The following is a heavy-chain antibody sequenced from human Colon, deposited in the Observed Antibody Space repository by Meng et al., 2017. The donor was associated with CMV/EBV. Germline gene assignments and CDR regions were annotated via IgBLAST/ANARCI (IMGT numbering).Heavy chain of an antibody. CDR3: ARAPWGPADY. Sequence: ESLSLSCTVSGGSISSYYWSWIRQPPGKGLEWIGYIYYSGSTNYNPSLKSRVTISVDTSKNQFSLKLSSVTAADTAVYYCARAPWGPADYWGQGTLVTVSS. CDR2: IYYSGST. V-gene: IGHV4-59*13. CDR1: GGSISSYY. J-gene: IGHJ4*02. D-gene: IGHD3-16*01.